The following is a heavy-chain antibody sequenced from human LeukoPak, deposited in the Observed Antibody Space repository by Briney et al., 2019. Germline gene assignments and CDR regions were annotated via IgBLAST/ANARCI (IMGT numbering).Heavy chain of an antibody. D-gene: IGHD3-10*01. J-gene: IGHJ4*02. CDR2: VYYTGGT. Sequence: SETLSLTCTVSGASVNGYYWGWIRQPPGKGLEWIGYVYYTGGTNYNPSLESRVTISVDRSKNQLSLRLNSVTAADTAVYYCARESRGVRGVSDYWGQGTLVTVSS. CDR1: GASVNGYY. CDR3: ARESRGVRGVSDY. V-gene: IGHV4-59*02.